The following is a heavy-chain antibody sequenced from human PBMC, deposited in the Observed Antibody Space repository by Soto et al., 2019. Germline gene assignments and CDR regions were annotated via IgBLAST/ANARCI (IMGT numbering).Heavy chain of an antibody. D-gene: IGHD4-4*01. CDR2: VYYSGGA. CDR3: TRDGDGRMTTNPYYYYGMDV. J-gene: IGHJ6*02. V-gene: IGHV4-59*01. CDR1: GGSISGYY. Sequence: NPSETLSLTCTVSGGSISGYYWSWIRQPPGKGLEWIGNVYYSGGAKYNPSVKRRVSISVDTSKNQFSLNLSSVTAADTAVYYCTRDGDGRMTTNPYYYYGMDVWGPGITVTFSS.